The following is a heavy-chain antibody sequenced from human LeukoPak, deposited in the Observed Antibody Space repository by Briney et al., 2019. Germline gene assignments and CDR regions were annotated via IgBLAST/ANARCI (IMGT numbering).Heavy chain of an antibody. CDR2: NYCDGGK. J-gene: IGHJ4*02. CDR3: AHRIQRGYYFDY. D-gene: IGHD5-12*01. Sequence: SGPTLTNPTQTLTLTCSFSGFSRSSSGVAVGWIRQLPGKALEWLALNYCDGGKRYSPSLKSRLTVTKDTSKNQVVLRMTNMDPVDTASYSCAHRIQRGYYFDYWGQGTLVTVSS. CDR1: GFSRSSSGVA. V-gene: IGHV2-5*02.